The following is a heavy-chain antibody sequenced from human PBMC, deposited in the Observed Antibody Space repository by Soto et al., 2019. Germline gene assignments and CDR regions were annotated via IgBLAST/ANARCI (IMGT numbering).Heavy chain of an antibody. J-gene: IGHJ4*02. D-gene: IGHD1-1*01. Sequence: WESLKISCTGSGYSFTSYWIGWVRQMPGKGLEWMGIIYPGDSDTRYSPSFQGQVTISADKSISTAYLQWSSLKASDTALYYCARIGTGTSYYFDYWGQGTLVTVSS. CDR3: ARIGTGTSYYFDY. CDR2: IYPGDSDT. V-gene: IGHV5-51*01. CDR1: GYSFTSYW.